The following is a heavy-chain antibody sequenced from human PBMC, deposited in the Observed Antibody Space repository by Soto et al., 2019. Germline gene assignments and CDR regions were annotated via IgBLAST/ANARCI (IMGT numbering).Heavy chain of an antibody. Sequence: GGSLRLSCVASGFTFSHAWMDWVRQAPGKGLEWVGRIKSISDGETTNYAAPVAGRFTISRDDSKNTLFLHVNSLKTEDTGVYYCTRRIAVAGTYYFDYWGQGTLVTVSS. J-gene: IGHJ4*02. V-gene: IGHV3-15*07. CDR2: IKSISDGETT. CDR3: TRRIAVAGTYYFDY. D-gene: IGHD6-19*01. CDR1: GFTFSHAW.